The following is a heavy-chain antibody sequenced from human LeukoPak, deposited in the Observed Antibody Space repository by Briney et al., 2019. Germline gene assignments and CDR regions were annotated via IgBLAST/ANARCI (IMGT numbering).Heavy chain of an antibody. Sequence: KPSETLSLTCTVSGGSISSYYWSWIRQPPGKGLEWMGYIYYSGSTNYNPSLKSRVTISVDTSKNQFSLKLSSVTAADTAVYYCARGVEVVTYFDYRGQGTLVTVSS. V-gene: IGHV4-59*08. CDR3: ARGVEVVTYFDY. CDR1: GGSISSYY. CDR2: IYYSGST. D-gene: IGHD4-23*01. J-gene: IGHJ4*02.